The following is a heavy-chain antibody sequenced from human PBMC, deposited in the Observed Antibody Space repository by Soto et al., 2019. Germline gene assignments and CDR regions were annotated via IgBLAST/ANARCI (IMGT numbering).Heavy chain of an antibody. D-gene: IGHD3-16*01. V-gene: IGHV4-59*01. CDR1: GGSISSYY. J-gene: IGHJ5*02. CDR3: ASLGVSGGSLWFDH. Sequence: PXETLSLTCTVAGGSISSYYWSWIRQPPGKGLDWIGYIYYSGSTNYNPSLKSRVTISVDTSKNQFSLKLSSVTAADTAVYYCASLGVSGGSLWFDHWGQGTLVTVSS. CDR2: IYYSGST.